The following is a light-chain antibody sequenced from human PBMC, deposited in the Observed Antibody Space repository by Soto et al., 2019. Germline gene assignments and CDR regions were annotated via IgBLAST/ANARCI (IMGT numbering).Light chain of an antibody. CDR3: SSYTSSSNVL. Sequence: QSALTQPASVSGSPGQSIAISCTGSSSDVGGYNYVSWYQQHPGKAPKLMIYDVSYRPSGVSDRFSGSKSGNTASLTISGLQPEDEAEYYCSSYTSSSNVLFGGGIKLTVL. J-gene: IGLJ2*01. CDR1: SSDVGGYNY. V-gene: IGLV2-14*01. CDR2: DVS.